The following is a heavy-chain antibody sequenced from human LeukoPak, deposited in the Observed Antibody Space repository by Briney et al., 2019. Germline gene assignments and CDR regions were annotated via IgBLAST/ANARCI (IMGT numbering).Heavy chain of an antibody. Sequence: VASVKVSCKASGGTFSSYAISWVRQAPGQGLEWMGGIIPIFGTANYAQKFQGRVTITADESTSTAYMELSSLRSEDTAVYYCARLGYYDILTGYYQLYGDDAFDIWGQGTMVTVSS. CDR2: IIPIFGTA. J-gene: IGHJ3*02. CDR3: ARLGYYDILTGYYQLYGDDAFDI. V-gene: IGHV1-69*13. CDR1: GGTFSSYA. D-gene: IGHD3-9*01.